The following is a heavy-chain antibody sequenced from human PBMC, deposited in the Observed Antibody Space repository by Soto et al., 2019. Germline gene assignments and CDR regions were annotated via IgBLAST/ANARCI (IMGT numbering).Heavy chain of an antibody. CDR2: ISYDGSNK. V-gene: IGHV3-30-3*01. CDR1: GFTFSSYA. CDR3: ARDKEIRYCSGGSCPPPPYYFDY. D-gene: IGHD2-15*01. J-gene: IGHJ4*02. Sequence: QVQLVESGGGVVQPGRSLRLSCAASGFTFSSYAMHWVRQAPGKGLEWVAVISYDGSNKYYADSVKGRFTISRDNSKNTLYLQMHSLRAEDTAVYYCARDKEIRYCSGGSCPPPPYYFDYWGQGTLVTVSS.